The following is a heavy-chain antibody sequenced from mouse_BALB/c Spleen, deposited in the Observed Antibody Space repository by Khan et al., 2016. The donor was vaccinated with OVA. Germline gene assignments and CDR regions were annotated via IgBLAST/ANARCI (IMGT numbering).Heavy chain of an antibody. Sequence: QVQLQQSGPDLVAPSQSLSITCTVSGFSLTNYAIHWVRHPPGKGLEWLVALWSDGRTTYNSALKSRLSISKDNSKSQVFLKINSLQTDDTAMYYCARHQFPLSMDSWGQGISVTVSS. CDR3: ARHQFPLSMDS. J-gene: IGHJ4*01. V-gene: IGHV2-6-2*01. CDR1: GFSLTNYA. CDR2: LWSDGRT.